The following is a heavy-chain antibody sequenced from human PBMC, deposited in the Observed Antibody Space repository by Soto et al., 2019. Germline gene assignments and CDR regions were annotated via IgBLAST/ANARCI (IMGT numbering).Heavy chain of an antibody. CDR1: GFTFTDYY. V-gene: IGHV3-11*01. J-gene: IGHJ4*02. D-gene: IGHD1-1*01. Sequence: GGSLRLSCAASGFTFTDYYMSWIRQAPGRGLEWVSYIRGNSSTIYYAESVKGRFTISKDNSKKAPHLQMNSLRAEDTAVYYCAKDTRSKTGPFDYWGQGTLVTVSS. CDR2: IRGNSSTI. CDR3: AKDTRSKTGPFDY.